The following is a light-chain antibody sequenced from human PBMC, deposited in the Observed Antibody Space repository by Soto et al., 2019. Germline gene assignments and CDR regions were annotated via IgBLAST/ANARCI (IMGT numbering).Light chain of an antibody. CDR3: QQYNSWPRT. CDR2: GAS. CDR1: QSVNSH. Sequence: EIVMTQSPATLSGSPGERATLSCRASQSVNSHLAWYHQKPGQAPRLLIYGASTRATGIPARFSGSGSGTEFTLTISSLQPEDFPVYFCQQYNSWPRTFGQGTKVEVK. V-gene: IGKV3-15*01. J-gene: IGKJ1*01.